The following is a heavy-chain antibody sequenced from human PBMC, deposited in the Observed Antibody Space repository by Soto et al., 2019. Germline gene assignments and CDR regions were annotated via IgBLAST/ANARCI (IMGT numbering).Heavy chain of an antibody. CDR1: GFTFSSYG. CDR3: ARGRLQNYDFWSGYYRNAFDI. V-gene: IGHV3-33*01. D-gene: IGHD3-3*01. Sequence: GGSLRLSCAASGFTFSSYGMHWVRQAPGEGLEWVAVIWYDGSNKYYADSVKGRFTISRDNSKNTLYLQMNSLRAEDTAVYYCARGRLQNYDFWSGYYRNAFDIWGQGTMVTVSS. J-gene: IGHJ3*02. CDR2: IWYDGSNK.